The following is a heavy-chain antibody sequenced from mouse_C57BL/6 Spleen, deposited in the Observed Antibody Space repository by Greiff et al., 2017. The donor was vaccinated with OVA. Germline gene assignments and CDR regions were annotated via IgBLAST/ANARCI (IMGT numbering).Heavy chain of an antibody. Sequence: QVQLQQPGAELVKPGASVKMSCKASGYTFTSYWITWVKQRPGQGLEWIGDIYPGSGSTNYNEKFKSKATLTVDTSSSTAYMQLSSLTSEDSAVYYCAKEVATIVTTGVAMDYWGQGTSVTVSS. V-gene: IGHV1-55*01. CDR3: AKEVATIVTTGVAMDY. D-gene: IGHD2-2*01. CDR2: IYPGSGST. CDR1: GYTFTSYW. J-gene: IGHJ4*01.